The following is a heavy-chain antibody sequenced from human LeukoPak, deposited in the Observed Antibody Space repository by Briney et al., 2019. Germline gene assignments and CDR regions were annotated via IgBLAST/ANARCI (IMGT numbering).Heavy chain of an antibody. D-gene: IGHD3-10*01. Sequence: GGSLRLSCAASGFTFSSYAMSWVRQAPGKGLEWVSAISGSGGSTYYADSVKGRFTTSRDNSKNTLYLQMNSLRAEDTAVYYCAKAVLLWFGELPSYYFDYWGQGTLVTVSS. J-gene: IGHJ4*02. CDR2: ISGSGGST. V-gene: IGHV3-23*01. CDR1: GFTFSSYA. CDR3: AKAVLLWFGELPSYYFDY.